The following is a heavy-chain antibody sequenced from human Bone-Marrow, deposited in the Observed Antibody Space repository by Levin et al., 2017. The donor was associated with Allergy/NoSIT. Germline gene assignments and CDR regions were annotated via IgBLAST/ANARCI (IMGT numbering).Heavy chain of an antibody. CDR3: ARLSLTFYDILTGYYSPIGTFDY. D-gene: IGHD3-9*01. Sequence: SETLSLTCNVSGGSINSGDSYWSWIRQPPGKGLEWIGYIYYSGSTYYNPSLKSLITISIDTSKSQFSLQLSSVTAADTAVYYWARLSLTFYDILTGYYSPIGTFDYWGQGTLVTVSS. V-gene: IGHV4-30-4*01. CDR2: IYYSGST. CDR1: GGSINSGDSY. J-gene: IGHJ4*02.